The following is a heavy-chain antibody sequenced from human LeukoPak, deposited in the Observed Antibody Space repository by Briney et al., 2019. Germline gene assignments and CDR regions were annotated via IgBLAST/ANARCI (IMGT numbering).Heavy chain of an antibody. D-gene: IGHD1-1*01. CDR3: AKPGELNWKSYFDY. J-gene: IGHJ4*02. V-gene: IGHV3-21*01. Sequence: GGSLRLSCAASGFTFSTYTMNWVRQAPGKGLEWVASIRSSSSYIQYADLVKGRFTISRDNSKNTLYLQMNSLRAEDTAVYYCAKPGELNWKSYFDYWGQGTLVTVSS. CDR2: IRSSSSYI. CDR1: GFTFSTYT.